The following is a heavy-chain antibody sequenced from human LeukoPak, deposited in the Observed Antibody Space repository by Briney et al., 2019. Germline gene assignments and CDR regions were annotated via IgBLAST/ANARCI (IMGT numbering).Heavy chain of an antibody. CDR1: GFTFSDYY. D-gene: IGHD3-22*01. Sequence: PGGSLRLSCAASGFTFSDYYMSWIRQAPGKGLKWVSYSSSSGSTIYYADSVKGRFTISRDNAKSSLYLQMNSLRAEDTAVYYCARVGGGAYDSSGYYYVFFDYWGQGTLVTVSS. CDR2: SSSSGSTI. CDR3: ARVGGGAYDSSGYYYVFFDY. V-gene: IGHV3-11*01. J-gene: IGHJ4*02.